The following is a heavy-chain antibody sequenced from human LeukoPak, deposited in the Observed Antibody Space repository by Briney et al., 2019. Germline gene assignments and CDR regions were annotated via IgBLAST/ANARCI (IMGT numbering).Heavy chain of an antibody. CDR3: ARRGDYYGSGSYYLFDY. D-gene: IGHD3-10*01. J-gene: IGHJ4*02. V-gene: IGHV1-18*01. Sequence: ASVKVSCKASGYTFTSYGISWVRQAPGQGLEWMGWISAYNCNTNYAQKLQGRVTMTTDTSTSTAYMELRSLRPDDTAVYYCARRGDYYGSGSYYLFDYWGQGTLVTVSS. CDR2: ISAYNCNT. CDR1: GYTFTSYG.